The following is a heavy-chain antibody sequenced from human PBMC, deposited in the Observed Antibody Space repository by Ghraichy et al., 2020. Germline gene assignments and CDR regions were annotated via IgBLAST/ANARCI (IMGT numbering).Heavy chain of an antibody. CDR2: ISWNSGSI. J-gene: IGHJ2*01. CDR1: GFTFDDYA. Sequence: GGSLRLSCAASGFTFDDYAMHWVRQAPGKGLEWVSGISWNSGSIGYADSVKGRFTISRDNAKNSLYLQMNSLRAEDTALYYCAKDAVLRYFDWSSWYFDLWGRGTLVTVSS. CDR3: AKDAVLRYFDWSSWYFDL. D-gene: IGHD3-9*01. V-gene: IGHV3-9*01.